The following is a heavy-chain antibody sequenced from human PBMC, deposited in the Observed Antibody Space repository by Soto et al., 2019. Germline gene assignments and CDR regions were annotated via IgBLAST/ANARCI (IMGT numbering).Heavy chain of an antibody. J-gene: IGHJ6*02. CDR2: ISTYNSDT. Sequence: ASVKVSCKASGYAFTTYGISWVRQAPGQGLEWIGWISTYNSDTNSAPRLQGRITMTTDSSTSSAYMELRGLTSDDTAVYYCAKSHSSSSRFEGMDVWGQGTTVTVSS. D-gene: IGHD6-6*01. CDR3: AKSHSSSSRFEGMDV. V-gene: IGHV1-18*04. CDR1: GYAFTTYG.